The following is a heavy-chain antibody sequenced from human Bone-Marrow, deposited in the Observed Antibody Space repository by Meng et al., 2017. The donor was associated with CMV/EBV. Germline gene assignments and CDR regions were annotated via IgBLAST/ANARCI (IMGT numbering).Heavy chain of an antibody. CDR3: AAHHVTGDSSGYQDY. CDR1: GFTFSSYA. Sequence: KISCAASGFTFSSYAMSWVRQAPGQGLEWMGGIIPIFGTANYAQKFQGRVTITTDESTSTAYMELSSLRSEDTAVYYCAAHHVTGDSSGYQDYWGQGTLVTVSS. V-gene: IGHV1-69*05. J-gene: IGHJ4*02. D-gene: IGHD3-22*01. CDR2: IIPIFGTA.